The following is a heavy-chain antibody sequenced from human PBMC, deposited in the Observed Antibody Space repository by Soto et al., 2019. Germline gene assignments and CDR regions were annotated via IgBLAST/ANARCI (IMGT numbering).Heavy chain of an antibody. D-gene: IGHD3-16*02. J-gene: IGHJ5*02. Sequence: GASVKVSCKASGYTFTSYGISWVRQAPGQGLEWMGWISAYNGNTNYAQKLQGRVTMTTDTSTSTAYMELRSLRSDDTAVYYCARDHRYQAYGVTKNWFDPWGQGTLVTVSS. V-gene: IGHV1-18*01. CDR2: ISAYNGNT. CDR1: GYTFTSYG. CDR3: ARDHRYQAYGVTKNWFDP.